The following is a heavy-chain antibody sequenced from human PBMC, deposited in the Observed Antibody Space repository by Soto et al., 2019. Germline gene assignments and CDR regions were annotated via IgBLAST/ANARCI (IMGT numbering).Heavy chain of an antibody. J-gene: IGHJ4*02. D-gene: IGHD3-9*01. CDR3: AKDVLRYFDWLYPAPDF. V-gene: IGHV3-23*01. Sequence: GGSPKISSAASGLTVRISAMHGVRQDQGKGLECVSAISGNGGNTYYGDSVKGRFTISRDNSKNTLYLQMNSLRAEDTAVYYCAKDVLRYFDWLYPAPDFWGQGTLVTVSS. CDR1: GLTVRISA. CDR2: ISGNGGNT.